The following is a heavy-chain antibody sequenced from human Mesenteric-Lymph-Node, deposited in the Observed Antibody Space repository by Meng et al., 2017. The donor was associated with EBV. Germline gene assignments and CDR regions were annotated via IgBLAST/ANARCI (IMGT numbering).Heavy chain of an antibody. CDR2: IIPIFGTA. D-gene: IGHD6-19*01. CDR3: ASSTSGWYGSPDY. J-gene: IGHJ4*02. Sequence: QVHLVQSGAGVKKPGSSVKVSCKASGGTFTDYAFSWVRQAPGQGLEWMGGIIPIFGTANYAQKFRGRVTITADKSTNTAYMELSSLRSEDTAVYYCASSTSGWYGSPDYWGQGTLVTVSS. V-gene: IGHV1-69*06. CDR1: GGTFTDYA.